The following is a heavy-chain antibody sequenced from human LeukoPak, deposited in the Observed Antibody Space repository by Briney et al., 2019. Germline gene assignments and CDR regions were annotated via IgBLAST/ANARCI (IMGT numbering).Heavy chain of an antibody. D-gene: IGHD6-25*01. CDR2: ISGSGTGT. J-gene: IGHJ4*02. V-gene: IGHV3-23*01. Sequence: GGSLRLSCAASGFTFTSYAMSWVRQAPGKGLEWVSAISGSGTGTYYADSVKGRFTISRDNSKNTLYLQMNSLRAEDTAVYYCAKRRADGIALEYWGQGTLVTVSS. CDR3: AKRRADGIALEY. CDR1: GFTFTSYA.